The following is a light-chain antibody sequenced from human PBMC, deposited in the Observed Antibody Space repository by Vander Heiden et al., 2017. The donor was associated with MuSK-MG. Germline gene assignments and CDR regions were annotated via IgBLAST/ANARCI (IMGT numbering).Light chain of an antibody. CDR2: DNQ. CDR3: ATWESTHSDVV. CDR1: SSNIGGNY. V-gene: IGLV1-51*01. Sequence: QSVFTQPPSLSAAPGQKVTIPCPGSSSNIGGNYVSWYQQFSRTAPGLLIYDNQKRPPGIPDRFSGSRSGTTVTLAIAGLQTEDEAHYYCATWESTHSDVVFGGGTKLTVL. J-gene: IGLJ2*01.